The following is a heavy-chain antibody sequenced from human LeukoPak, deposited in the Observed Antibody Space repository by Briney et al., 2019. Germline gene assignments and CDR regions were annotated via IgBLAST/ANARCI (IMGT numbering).Heavy chain of an antibody. J-gene: IGHJ5*02. CDR1: GYTFTSYG. D-gene: IGHD6-13*01. CDR2: ISAYNGNT. Sequence: GASVKVSCKASGYTFTSYGISWVRQAPGQGLEWMGWISAYNGNTNYAQKFQGRVTMTRNTSISTAYMELSSLRSEDTAVYYCARMGSSSWRRWYNWFDPWGQGTLVTVSS. CDR3: ARMGSSSWRRWYNWFDP. V-gene: IGHV1-18*01.